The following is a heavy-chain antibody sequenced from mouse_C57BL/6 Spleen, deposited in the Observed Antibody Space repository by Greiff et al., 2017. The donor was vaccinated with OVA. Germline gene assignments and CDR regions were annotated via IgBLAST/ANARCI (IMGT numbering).Heavy chain of an antibody. CDR3: ARLDDYDPFAY. V-gene: IGHV1-64*01. CDR2: IQPNSGST. D-gene: IGHD2-4*01. CDR1: GYTFTSYW. J-gene: IGHJ3*01. Sequence: QVQLQQPGAELVKPGASVKLSCKASGYTFTSYWMHWVKQRPGQGLEWIGMIQPNSGSTNYNEKFKSKATLTVDKSSSTAYMQLSSLTSEDSAVYYCARLDDYDPFAYWGQGTLVTVSA.